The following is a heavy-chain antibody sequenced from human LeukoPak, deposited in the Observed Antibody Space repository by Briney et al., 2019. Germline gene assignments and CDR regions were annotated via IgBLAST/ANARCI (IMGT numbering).Heavy chain of an antibody. V-gene: IGHV1-18*01. D-gene: IGHD2-2*02. J-gene: IGHJ6*03. CDR3: ARALSPGGWAAILSNYYYYMDV. CDR2: ISAYNGNT. Sequence: ASVKVSCKASGYTFTSYGISWVRRAPGQGLEWMGWISAYNGNTNYAQKLQGRVTMTTDTSTSTAYMELRSLRSDDTAVYYCARALSPGGWAAILSNYYYYMDVWGKGTTVTVSS. CDR1: GYTFTSYG.